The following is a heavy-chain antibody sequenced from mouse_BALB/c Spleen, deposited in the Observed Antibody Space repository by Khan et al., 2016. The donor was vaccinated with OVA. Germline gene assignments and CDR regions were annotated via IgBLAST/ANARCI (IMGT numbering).Heavy chain of an antibody. V-gene: IGHV3-2*02. D-gene: IGHD2-12*01. CDR2: ISSTGST. CDR3: AISLYYSYGYAFDF. J-gene: IGHJ4*01. CDR1: GYSITSDYA. Sequence: VKLEVSGPGLVKPSQSLSLTCTATGYSITSDYAWNWIRQFPGNKLEWMGYISSTGSTSYNPSFKSRISFTRDTSKNQSFLQLKSVTTEDTATYYCAISLYYSYGYAFDFWGRGTSVTVSS.